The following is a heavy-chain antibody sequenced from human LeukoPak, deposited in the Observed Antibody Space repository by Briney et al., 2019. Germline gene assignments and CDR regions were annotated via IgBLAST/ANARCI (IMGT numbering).Heavy chain of an antibody. CDR1: GITFSSYA. V-gene: IGHV3-23*01. CDR2: ISGSGGST. J-gene: IGHJ4*02. Sequence: GGSLRLSCAASGITFSSYAMSWVRQAPGKGLEWVSGISGSGGSTYYADSVKGRFTISRDNSKDTLYLQMNSLRAEDTAVYYCAKYLQHEWSYFDYWGQGTLVTVSS. D-gene: IGHD3-3*01. CDR3: AKYLQHEWSYFDY.